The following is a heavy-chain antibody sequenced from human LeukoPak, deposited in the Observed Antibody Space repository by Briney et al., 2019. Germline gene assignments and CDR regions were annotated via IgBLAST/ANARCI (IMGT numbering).Heavy chain of an antibody. CDR2: IYHSGST. V-gene: IGHV4-38-2*02. CDR3: ARHRYCSSTSCPLNWFDP. Sequence: SETLSLTCTVSGYSISSGYYWGWIPQPPGKGLEWIGSIYHSGSTYYNPSLKSRVTISVDTSKNQFSLKLSSVTAADTAVYYCARHRYCSSTSCPLNWFDPWGQGTLVTVSS. J-gene: IGHJ5*02. CDR1: GYSISSGYY. D-gene: IGHD2-2*01.